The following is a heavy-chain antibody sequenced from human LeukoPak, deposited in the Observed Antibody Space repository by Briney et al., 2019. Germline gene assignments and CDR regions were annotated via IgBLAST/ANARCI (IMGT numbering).Heavy chain of an antibody. Sequence: GGSLRLSCAASGSTFSSYSMNWVRQAPGKGLEWVSSISSSSSYIYYADSVKGRFTISRDNAKNSLYLQMNGLRAEDTAVYYCAKDTYASGSPSFDYWGQGTLVTFSS. V-gene: IGHV3-21*04. J-gene: IGHJ4*02. CDR1: GSTFSSYS. CDR3: AKDTYASGSPSFDY. CDR2: ISSSSSYI. D-gene: IGHD3-10*01.